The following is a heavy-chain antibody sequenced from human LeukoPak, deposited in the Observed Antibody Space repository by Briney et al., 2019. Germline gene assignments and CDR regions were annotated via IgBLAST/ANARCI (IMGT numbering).Heavy chain of an antibody. CDR1: GYTFTSYD. D-gene: IGHD3-10*01. Sequence: VASVKVSCKASGYTFTSYDINWVRQATGQGLEWMGWISAYNGNTNYAQKLQGRVTMTTDTSTSTAYMELRSLRSDDTAVYYCARGGSGSYYNAPSRYWGQGTLVTVSS. J-gene: IGHJ4*02. CDR2: ISAYNGNT. V-gene: IGHV1-18*01. CDR3: ARGGSGSYYNAPSRY.